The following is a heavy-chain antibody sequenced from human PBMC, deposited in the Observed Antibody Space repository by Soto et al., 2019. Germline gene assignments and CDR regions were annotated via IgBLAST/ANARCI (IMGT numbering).Heavy chain of an antibody. CDR2: INSDGSST. Sequence: GGSLRLSCAASGFTFSSYWMHWVRQAPGKGLVWVSRINSDGSSTSYADSVKGRFTISRDSAKNTLYLQMNSLRAEDTAVYYCARAGIAAAGPDAFDIWGQGTMVTVSS. CDR3: ARAGIAAAGPDAFDI. V-gene: IGHV3-74*01. D-gene: IGHD6-13*01. CDR1: GFTFSSYW. J-gene: IGHJ3*02.